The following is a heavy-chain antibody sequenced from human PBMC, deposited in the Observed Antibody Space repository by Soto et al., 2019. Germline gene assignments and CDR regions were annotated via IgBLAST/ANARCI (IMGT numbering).Heavy chain of an antibody. J-gene: IGHJ4*02. CDR3: ARDHDSSGYYDY. CDR1: GYSFTNND. Sequence: GASVKVSCKASGYSFTNNDVSWVRQATGQGLEWMGWMNPGSGDTGYAQKFQGRVTMTRDISIATAYMELSSLRSDDTAVYYCARDHDSSGYYDYWGQGTLVTVSS. CDR2: MNPGSGDT. V-gene: IGHV1-8*01. D-gene: IGHD3-22*01.